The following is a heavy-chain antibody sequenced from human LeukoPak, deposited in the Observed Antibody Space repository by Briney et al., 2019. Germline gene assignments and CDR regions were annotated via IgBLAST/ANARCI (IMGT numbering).Heavy chain of an antibody. V-gene: IGHV1-2*02. Sequence: ASVTLSCKQSGHIFTGDYIHWVRQAPGHELKWMAWIHAETGVTYYAQKFQGRVTLTRDTSISTDYMELTRLRSDDTAIYYCTRDWLNKAYDPWGQGTLVTVSS. CDR3: TRDWLNKAYDP. J-gene: IGHJ4*02. CDR1: GHIFTGDY. CDR2: IHAETGVT. D-gene: IGHD3-16*01.